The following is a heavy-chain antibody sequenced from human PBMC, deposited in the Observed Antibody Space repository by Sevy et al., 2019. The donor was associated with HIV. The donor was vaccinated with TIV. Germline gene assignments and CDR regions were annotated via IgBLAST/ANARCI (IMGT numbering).Heavy chain of an antibody. V-gene: IGHV3-48*02. CDR1: GFTFSSYS. CDR2: ISSSSSTI. D-gene: IGHD3-10*01. Sequence: GGSLRLSCAASGFTFSSYSMNWVRQAPAKGLEWVSYISSSSSTIDYADSVKGRFTISRDNAKNSLYLQMNSLRDEDTAVYYCARDREEYYGSGSYYSPPLYYYGMDVWGQGTTVTVSS. CDR3: ARDREEYYGSGSYYSPPLYYYGMDV. J-gene: IGHJ6*02.